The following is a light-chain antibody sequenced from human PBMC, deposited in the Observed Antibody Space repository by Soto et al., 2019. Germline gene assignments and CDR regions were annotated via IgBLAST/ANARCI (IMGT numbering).Light chain of an antibody. CDR1: TGPVTNGHF. CDR2: DTD. V-gene: IGLV7-46*01. CDR3: LLSYTGRLYV. Sequence: QAVVTQEPSLTVSPGGTVTLTCGSSTGPVTNGHFPYWFQQKPGQAPRPLIYDTDNKHSWTPARFSASLLGDKAALTLSGALPEEEVDYYCLLSYTGRLYVFGPGTKVTVL. J-gene: IGLJ1*01.